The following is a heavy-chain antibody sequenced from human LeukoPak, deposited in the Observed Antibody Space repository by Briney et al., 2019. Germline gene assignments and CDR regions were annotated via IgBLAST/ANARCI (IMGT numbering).Heavy chain of an antibody. V-gene: IGHV1-18*01. D-gene: IGHD6-19*01. Sequence: ASVKVSCKAFAYTFTRYGIGWVRQAPGQGLEWMGWISAYNGDTNYAQNFQGRVTMTTDTSTSTAYLELRNLRSDDTAVYYCARDPSNSSGRYVLFDFWGQGTLVTVSS. CDR3: ARDPSNSSGRYVLFDF. CDR1: AYTFTRYG. J-gene: IGHJ4*02. CDR2: ISAYNGDT.